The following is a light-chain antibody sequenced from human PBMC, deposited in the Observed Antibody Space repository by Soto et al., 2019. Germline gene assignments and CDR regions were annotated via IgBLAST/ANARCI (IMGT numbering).Light chain of an antibody. Sequence: QSVLTQPASVSGSPGQSITISCTGTSSDVGGYNFVSWYQQHPGKAPKLMIYDVTNRPSGVSNRFSGSKSGNTASLTVSGLQAEDAADYYCSSYTSSITLFVFGSGTKVTVL. J-gene: IGLJ1*01. CDR3: SSYTSSITLFV. V-gene: IGLV2-14*01. CDR1: SSDVGGYNF. CDR2: DVT.